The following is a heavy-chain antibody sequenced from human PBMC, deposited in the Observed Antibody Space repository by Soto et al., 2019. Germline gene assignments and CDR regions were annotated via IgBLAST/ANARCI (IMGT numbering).Heavy chain of an antibody. V-gene: IGHV5-10-1*01. Sequence: GESLKIPCKGSGYSFYSYWINWVRQVPGKGLEWMGRIDPTDSYTNYSPSFQGRVTLSADKSISTVYLQWSSLGASDTATYDWSRRLSGEKNGYNTYYFRGLDVWGQGPTVTVYS. J-gene: IGHJ6*02. CDR3: SRRLSGEKNGYNTYYFRGLDV. D-gene: IGHD1-20*01. CDR2: IDPTDSYT. CDR1: GYSFYSYW.